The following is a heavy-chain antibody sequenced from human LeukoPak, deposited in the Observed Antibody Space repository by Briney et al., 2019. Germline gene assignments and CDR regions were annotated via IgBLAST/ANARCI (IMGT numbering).Heavy chain of an antibody. CDR3: AREVVAGPGDAFDI. Sequence: GGSLRLSCAASGLTFSSYSMNWVRQAPGKGLEWVSSISSSSSYIYYADSVKGRFTISRDNAKNSLYLQMNSLRAEDTAVYYCAREVVAGPGDAFDIWGQGTMVTVSS. J-gene: IGHJ3*02. D-gene: IGHD2-15*01. CDR1: GLTFSSYS. V-gene: IGHV3-21*01. CDR2: ISSSSSYI.